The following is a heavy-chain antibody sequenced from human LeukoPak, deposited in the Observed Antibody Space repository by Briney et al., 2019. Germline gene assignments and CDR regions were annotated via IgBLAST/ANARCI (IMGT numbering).Heavy chain of an antibody. D-gene: IGHD3-10*01. J-gene: IGHJ6*02. V-gene: IGHV4-30-4*01. Sequence: SQTLSLTCTVSGGSISSGDYYWSWIRQPPGKGLEWIGYIYYSGSTYYNPSLKSRVTISVDTSKNQFSLKLSSVTAADTAVYYCAREWSPGSGNYRLLGYGMDVWGQGTTVTVSS. CDR3: AREWSPGSGNYRLLGYGMDV. CDR1: GGSISSGDYY. CDR2: IYYSGST.